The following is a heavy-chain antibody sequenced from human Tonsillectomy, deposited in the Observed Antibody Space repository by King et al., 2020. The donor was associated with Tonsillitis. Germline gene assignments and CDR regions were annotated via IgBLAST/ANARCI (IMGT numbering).Heavy chain of an antibody. D-gene: IGHD3-3*01. CDR3: ARDAGVVTTYSMDV. J-gene: IGHJ6*02. V-gene: IGHV3-30*01. CDR2: ISFDGTDK. CDR1: GFTFSTYA. Sequence: QLVQSREGVVQPGRSLRLSCAVSGFTFSTYAMHWVRQAPGKGLKWVAVISFDGTDKYYADSVKGRFTISRDNSKNTLFLQMNNLRAEDTAVYYCARDAGVVTTYSMDVWGQGTTVTVSS.